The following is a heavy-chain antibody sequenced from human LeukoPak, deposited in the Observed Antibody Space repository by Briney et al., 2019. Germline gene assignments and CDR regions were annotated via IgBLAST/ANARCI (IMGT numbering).Heavy chain of an antibody. CDR1: GGSISSSSYY. D-gene: IGHD6-13*01. CDR3: ARGRTPRHLIAAAGTFAYYYGMDV. CDR2: IYYSGST. J-gene: IGHJ6*02. V-gene: IGHV4-39*01. Sequence: SETLSLTCTVSGGSISSSSYYWGWIRQPPGKGLEWIGSIYYSGSTYYNPSLKSRVTISVDTSKNQFSLKLSSVTAADTAVYYCARGRTPRHLIAAAGTFAYYYGMDVWGQGTTVTVSS.